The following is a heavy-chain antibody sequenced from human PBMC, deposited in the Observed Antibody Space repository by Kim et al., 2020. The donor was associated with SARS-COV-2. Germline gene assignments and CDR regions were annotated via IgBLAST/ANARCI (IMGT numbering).Heavy chain of an antibody. CDR3: ASYYYDSSGYLGAFDI. J-gene: IGHJ3*02. V-gene: IGHV4-59*08. D-gene: IGHD3-22*01. Sequence: SETLSLTCTVSGGSISSYYWSWIRQPPGKGLEWIGYIYYSGSTNYNPSLKSRVTISVDTSKNQFSLKLSSVTAADTAVYYCASYYYDSSGYLGAFDIWG. CDR2: IYYSGST. CDR1: GGSISSYY.